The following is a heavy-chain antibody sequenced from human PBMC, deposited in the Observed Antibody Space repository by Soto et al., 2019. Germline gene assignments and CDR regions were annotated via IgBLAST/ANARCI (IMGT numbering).Heavy chain of an antibody. Sequence: QVQLVQSGAEVKKPGASVKVSCKASGYTFTSYGISWVRQAPGQGLEWMGWISAYNGNTNYAQKIKSRVNMNTDSSTSTAYMELRSLRSDDTAGYYCARVKYSPPYYYYSGMDVWGQGTTVTVSS. CDR1: GYTFTSYG. J-gene: IGHJ6*02. V-gene: IGHV1-18*01. CDR2: ISAYNGNT. D-gene: IGHD5-18*01. CDR3: ARVKYSPPYYYYSGMDV.